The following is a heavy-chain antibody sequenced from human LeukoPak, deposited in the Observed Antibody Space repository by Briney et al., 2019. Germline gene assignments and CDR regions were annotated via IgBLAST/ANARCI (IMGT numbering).Heavy chain of an antibody. J-gene: IGHJ5*02. CDR1: ELTFNSNA. CDR2: ISGNGSTT. CDR3: AKAATWAYNWFDP. V-gene: IGHV3-23*01. Sequence: GGSLRLSCAASELTFNSNAMSWVRQAPGKGLEWVSGISGNGSTTYYADSVKGRFTISRDNSKNTLYLQMNSLRGDDTAVYYCAKAATWAYNWFDPWGQGTLVTVSS. D-gene: IGHD1-26*01.